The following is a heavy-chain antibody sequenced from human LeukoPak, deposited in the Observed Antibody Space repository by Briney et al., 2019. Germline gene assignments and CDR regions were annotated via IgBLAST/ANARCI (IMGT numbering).Heavy chain of an antibody. J-gene: IGHJ4*02. D-gene: IGHD1-26*01. CDR2: VYYTGNT. Sequence: SETLSLTCTVSGDPISGYSDYKWTWIRQPPGKELEWIGYVYYTGNTNYNPSLNSRVTISVDTSKNQFSLKLMSVTAADTAVYYCAREYSAFDYWGQGILVTVSS. CDR1: GDPISGYSDY. CDR3: AREYSAFDY. V-gene: IGHV4-61*08.